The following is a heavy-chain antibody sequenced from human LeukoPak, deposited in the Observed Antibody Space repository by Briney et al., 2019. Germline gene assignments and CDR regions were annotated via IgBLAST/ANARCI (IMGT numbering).Heavy chain of an antibody. CDR2: IKQDGSEK. Sequence: GGSLRLSCAASGFTFNTYAMSWVRQAPGKGLEWVANIKQDGSEKYYVDSVKGRFTISRDNAKNSLYLQMDSLRAEDTAVYYCATDKMGGSGSSDYWGQGTLVTVSS. CDR3: ATDKMGGSGSSDY. D-gene: IGHD3-10*01. J-gene: IGHJ4*02. V-gene: IGHV3-7*01. CDR1: GFTFNTYA.